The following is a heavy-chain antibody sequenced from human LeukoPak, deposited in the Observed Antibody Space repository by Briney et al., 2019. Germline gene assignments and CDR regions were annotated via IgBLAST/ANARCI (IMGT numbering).Heavy chain of an antibody. D-gene: IGHD6-13*01. V-gene: IGHV4-34*01. CDR3: ARGGGYSSSWYPATYLRRMAYGMDV. CDR1: GGSFSGYY. CDR2: INHSGST. Sequence: SETLSLTCAVYGGSFSGYYWSWIRQPPGKGLEWIGEINHSGSTNYNPSLKSRVTTSVDTSKNQFSLKLSSVTAADTAVYYCARGGGYSSSWYPATYLRRMAYGMDVWGQGTTVTVSS. J-gene: IGHJ6*02.